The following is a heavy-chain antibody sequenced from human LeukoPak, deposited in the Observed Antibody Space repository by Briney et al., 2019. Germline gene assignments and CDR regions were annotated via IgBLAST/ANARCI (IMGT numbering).Heavy chain of an antibody. CDR3: ARHFYCSSTSCSHYFDL. D-gene: IGHD2-2*01. Sequence: SGTLSLTCTVSGGSISSRSYYWGWIRQPPGKGLEWIGRLDYSGSTYYNPSLKSRVTISVDTSKNQFSLKLSSVTAADTAVYYCARHFYCSSTSCSHYFDLWGQGTLVTASS. CDR2: LDYSGST. CDR1: GGSISSRSYY. J-gene: IGHJ4*02. V-gene: IGHV4-39*01.